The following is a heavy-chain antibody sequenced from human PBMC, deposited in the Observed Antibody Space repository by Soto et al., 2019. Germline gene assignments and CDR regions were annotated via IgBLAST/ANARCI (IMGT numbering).Heavy chain of an antibody. Sequence: QVQLVESGGGVVQPGRSLRLSCAASGFTFSSYGMHWVRQAPGKGLEWVAVIWYDGSNKYYGDSVKGLFTISRDTSKDTLYLHMSSLRAEDTAVYYCARDRRNWNPLDAFDIWGQGTMVTVSS. CDR1: GFTFSSYG. CDR3: ARDRRNWNPLDAFDI. J-gene: IGHJ3*02. CDR2: IWYDGSNK. D-gene: IGHD1-1*01. V-gene: IGHV3-33*01.